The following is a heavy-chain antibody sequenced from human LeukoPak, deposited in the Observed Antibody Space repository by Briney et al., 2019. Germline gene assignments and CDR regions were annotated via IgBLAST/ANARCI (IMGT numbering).Heavy chain of an antibody. CDR1: GGSISSSNW. CDR3: ARISEKDYYYYGMDV. Sequence: PSETLSLTCAVAGGSISSSNWWSWVRQPPGKGLEWIGEIYHSGSTIYNPSLKSRVTISVDKSKNQFSLELSSVTAADTAVYYCARISEKDYYYYGMDVWGQGTTVTVSS. J-gene: IGHJ6*02. V-gene: IGHV4-4*02. CDR2: IYHSGST.